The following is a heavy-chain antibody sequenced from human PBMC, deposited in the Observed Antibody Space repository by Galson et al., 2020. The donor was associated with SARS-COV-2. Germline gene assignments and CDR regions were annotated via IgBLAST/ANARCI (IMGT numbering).Heavy chain of an antibody. J-gene: IGHJ4*02. D-gene: IGHD2-8*01. CDR2: IKQDGSEK. CDR1: GFTFSSYW. CDR3: ARATVLMRFDY. V-gene: IGHV3-7*01. Sequence: GESLKISCAASGFTFSSYWMTWVRQAPGKGLEWVANIKQDGSEKYYVDSVKGRFTISRDNAKNTLYLQVNNLRADDTALYYCARATVLMRFDYWGQGTLVTVSS.